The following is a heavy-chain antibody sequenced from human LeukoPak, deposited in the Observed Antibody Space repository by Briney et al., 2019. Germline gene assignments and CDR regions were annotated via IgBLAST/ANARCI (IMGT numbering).Heavy chain of an antibody. CDR3: AKDGAWLRFDD. CDR1: GFTFSSYA. CDR2: ISGNGGIT. D-gene: IGHD3-22*01. Sequence: PGGSLRLSCAASGFTFSSYAMSWVRQAPGKGLEWVSGISGNGGITYYADSVKGRFTISRDNSKNTLYLQMNSLRAEDTAVYYCAKDGAWLRFDDWGQGILVTVSS. V-gene: IGHV3-23*01. J-gene: IGHJ4*02.